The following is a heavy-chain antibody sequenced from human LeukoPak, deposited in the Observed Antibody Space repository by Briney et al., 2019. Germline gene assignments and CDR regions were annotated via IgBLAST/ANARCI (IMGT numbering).Heavy chain of an antibody. CDR2: IYSGGST. V-gene: IGHV3-53*01. Sequence: PGGSLRLSCAASGFTVSSNYMSWVRQAPGKGLEWVSVIYSGGSTYYADSVKGRFTISRDNSKNTLYLQMNSLRAEDTAVYYCARVRGSNWFDPWGQGTLVTVSS. J-gene: IGHJ5*02. CDR3: ARVRGSNWFDP. CDR1: GFTVSSNY. D-gene: IGHD3-10*01.